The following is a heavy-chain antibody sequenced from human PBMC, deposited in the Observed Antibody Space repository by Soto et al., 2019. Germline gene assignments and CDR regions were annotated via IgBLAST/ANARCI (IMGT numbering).Heavy chain of an antibody. CDR1: GYTFSSYR. Sequence: PGESLKISCKGSGYTFSSYRIGWVRQVPGKGLEWTGIISPGDSDTKYSQSFQGQVTISADKSISTAYLQWNSLRASDTAMYYCARHATYYDILSGYYFDYWGQGTLVTVLL. J-gene: IGHJ4*02. V-gene: IGHV5-51*01. CDR3: ARHATYYDILSGYYFDY. D-gene: IGHD3-9*01. CDR2: ISPGDSDT.